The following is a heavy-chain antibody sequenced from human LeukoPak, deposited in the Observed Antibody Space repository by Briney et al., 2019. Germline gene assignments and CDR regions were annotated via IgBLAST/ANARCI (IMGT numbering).Heavy chain of an antibody. CDR2: INEGGTSA. V-gene: IGHV3-74*01. D-gene: IGHD5-18*01. CDR3: ARVPTNSYGFVQ. Sequence: TGGSLRLSCAASGFGFSVYWMHWVRQAPGKGLVWVAHINEGGTSASHADSVKGRFTISRDNAKNTLYLQMNSLTVEDTAVYYCARVPTNSYGFVQWGQGSLVTVSS. J-gene: IGHJ4*02. CDR1: GFGFSVYW.